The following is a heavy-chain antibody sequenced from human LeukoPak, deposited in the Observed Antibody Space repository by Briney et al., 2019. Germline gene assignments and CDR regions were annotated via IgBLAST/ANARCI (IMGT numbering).Heavy chain of an antibody. J-gene: IGHJ4*02. Sequence: GGSLRLSCAASGFTFNSYAMSWVRQAPGKGLEWVSAISGSGGSTYYADSVKGRFTISRDNSKNTLYLQMNSLRAEDTAVYYCAKDPTNIAVAGTSDYWGQGTLVTVSS. CDR3: AKDPTNIAVAGTSDY. D-gene: IGHD6-19*01. CDR1: GFTFNSYA. V-gene: IGHV3-23*01. CDR2: ISGSGGST.